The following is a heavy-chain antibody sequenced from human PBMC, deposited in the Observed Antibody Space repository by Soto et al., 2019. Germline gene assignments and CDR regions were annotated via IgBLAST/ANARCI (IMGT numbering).Heavy chain of an antibody. V-gene: IGHV1-24*01. CDR2: FDPEDGET. D-gene: IGHD2-15*01. CDR3: ATGGTKSGGSWLRYYYYYYGMDV. J-gene: IGHJ6*02. Sequence: ASVKVSCKVSGYTLTELSMHWVRPAPGKGLEWMGGFDPEDGETIYAQKFQGRVTMTEDTSTDTAYMELSSLRSEDTAVYYCATGGTKSGGSWLRYYYYYYGMDVWGQGTTVTVSS. CDR1: GYTLTELS.